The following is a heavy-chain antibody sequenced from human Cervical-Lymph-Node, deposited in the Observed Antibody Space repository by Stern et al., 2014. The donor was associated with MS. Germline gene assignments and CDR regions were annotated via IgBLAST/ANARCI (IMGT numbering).Heavy chain of an antibody. D-gene: IGHD3-16*02. CDR1: GGSTSGYY. Sequence: VQLVESGPGLLKPSETLSLTGPVSGGSTSGYYGSWMRQPPRKGLEYVGYIYYGGTNPYETSLNSPVTISIDTPKNTLSLTLDTVTAAGTAVYYCARPDVIGVIRNGFDVWGQGTTVTVSS. V-gene: IGHV4-59*01. CDR2: IYYGGTN. CDR3: ARPDVIGVIRNGFDV. J-gene: IGHJ6*02.